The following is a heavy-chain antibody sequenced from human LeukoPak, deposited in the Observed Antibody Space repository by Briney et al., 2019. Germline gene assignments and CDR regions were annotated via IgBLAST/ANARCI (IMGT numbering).Heavy chain of an antibody. V-gene: IGHV4-34*01. CDR2: INHSGST. CDR3: ARCYYGSGSYWGYYYYMDV. CDR1: GGSFSGHY. D-gene: IGHD3-10*01. J-gene: IGHJ6*03. Sequence: SETLSLTCAVYGGSFSGHYWTWIRQPPGKGLEWIGEINHSGSTNYNPSLKSRVTISVDTSKNQFSLELSSVTAADTAVYYCARCYYGSGSYWGYYYYMDVWGKGTTVTISS.